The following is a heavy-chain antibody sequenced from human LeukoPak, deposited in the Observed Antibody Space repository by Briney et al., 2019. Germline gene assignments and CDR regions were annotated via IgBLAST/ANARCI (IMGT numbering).Heavy chain of an antibody. J-gene: IGHJ2*01. CDR2: IYTSGST. CDR3: ASGEQLARDIYWYFDL. CDR1: GGSISSYY. Sequence: SETLSLTCTVSGGSISSYYWSWTRQPAGKGLEWIGRIYTSGSTNYNPSLKSRVTMSVDTSKNQFSLKLSSVTAADTAVYYCASGEQLARDIYWYFDLWGRGTLVTVSS. V-gene: IGHV4-4*07. D-gene: IGHD6-6*01.